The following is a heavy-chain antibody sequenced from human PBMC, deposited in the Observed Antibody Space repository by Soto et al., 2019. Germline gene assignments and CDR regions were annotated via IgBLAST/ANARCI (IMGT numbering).Heavy chain of an antibody. CDR1: GFTFSNYG. CDR2: ISSDGSNK. D-gene: IGHD3-3*01. CDR3: AKDLFLPLPTPNFGVITPGY. J-gene: IGHJ4*02. Sequence: GGSLRLSCAASGFTFSNYGMHWVRQAPGKGLEWVAVISSDGSNKYYADSVKGRFTISRDNSKNTLYLQMNSLRAGDTAVYYCAKDLFLPLPTPNFGVITPGYWGQGTLVTVSS. V-gene: IGHV3-30*18.